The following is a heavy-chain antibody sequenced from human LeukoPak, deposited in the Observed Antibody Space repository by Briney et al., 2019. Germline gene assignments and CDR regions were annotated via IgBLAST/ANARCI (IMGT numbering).Heavy chain of an antibody. Sequence: PSETLSLTCTVSGGSISSYYWSWLRQPPGKGLEWIGYIYYSGSTNYNPSLKSRVTISVDTSKNQFSLKLSSVTAADTAVYYCARNGRDWFDPWGQGTLVTVSS. D-gene: IGHD1-1*01. J-gene: IGHJ5*02. V-gene: IGHV4-59*08. CDR3: ARNGRDWFDP. CDR2: IYYSGST. CDR1: GGSISSYY.